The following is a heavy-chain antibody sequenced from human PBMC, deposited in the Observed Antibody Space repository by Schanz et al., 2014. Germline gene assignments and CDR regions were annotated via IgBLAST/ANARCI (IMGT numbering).Heavy chain of an antibody. CDR1: GFTFRGHA. Sequence: QVQLLESGGGLFKPGGSLRLSCAGSGFTFRGHAMHWVRQAPGQGLEKVAVTSTDGTKTYYAASVRGRFTISRDNSKNTVYLQMNSLRSEDTAVYYCTRDRGALINHNDALDLWGQGTMVSVSS. CDR2: TSTDGTKT. J-gene: IGHJ3*01. CDR3: TRDRGALINHNDALDL. D-gene: IGHD3-16*01. V-gene: IGHV3-30*04.